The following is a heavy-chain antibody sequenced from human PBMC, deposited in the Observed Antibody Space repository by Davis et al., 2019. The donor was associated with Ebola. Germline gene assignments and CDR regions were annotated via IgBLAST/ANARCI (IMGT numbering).Heavy chain of an antibody. Sequence: SETLSLTCTVSGGSISSSSYYWGWIRQPPGKGLEWIGSIYYSGSTYYNPSLKSRVTISVDTSKNQFSLKLSSVTAADTAVYYCARQLPMTPLDYWGQGTLVTVSS. J-gene: IGHJ4*02. CDR1: GGSISSSSYY. CDR2: IYYSGST. V-gene: IGHV4-39*01. CDR3: ARQLPMTPLDY.